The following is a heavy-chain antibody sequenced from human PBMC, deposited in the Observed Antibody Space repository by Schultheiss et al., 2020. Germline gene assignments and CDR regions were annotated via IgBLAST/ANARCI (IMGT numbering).Heavy chain of an antibody. V-gene: IGHV3-9*01. CDR1: GFTFDDYA. Sequence: GGSLRLSCAASGFTFDDYAMHWVRQAPGKGLEWVSGISWNSGSIGYADSVKGRFTISRDNAKNSLYLQMNSLRAEDTALYYCAKASGSYYVSDYFDYWGQGPLVTVSS. D-gene: IGHD1-26*01. CDR3: AKASGSYYVSDYFDY. CDR2: ISWNSGSI. J-gene: IGHJ4*02.